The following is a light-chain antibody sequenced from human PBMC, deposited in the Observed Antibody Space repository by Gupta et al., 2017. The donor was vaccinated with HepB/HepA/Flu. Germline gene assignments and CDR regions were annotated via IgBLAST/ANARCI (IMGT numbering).Light chain of an antibody. CDR1: SGHRSYA. CDR2: VSSDGSH. V-gene: IGLV4-69*01. CDR3: QTWGTGFWM. Sequence: QLVLTQSPSASASLGASVKLTCTLSSGHRSYAIAWHQQQPEKGPRYLMKVSSDGSHSKGDGIPDRFSGSSSGAERHLTISSLQSEDEADYYCQTWGTGFWMFGGGTKLTVL. J-gene: IGLJ3*02.